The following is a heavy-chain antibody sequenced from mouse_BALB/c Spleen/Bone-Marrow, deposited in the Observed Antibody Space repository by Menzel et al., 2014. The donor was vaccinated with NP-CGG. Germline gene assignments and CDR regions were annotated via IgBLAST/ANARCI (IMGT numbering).Heavy chain of an antibody. J-gene: IGHJ3*01. D-gene: IGHD1-1*01. CDR2: IDPANGNT. CDR3: ANYYYGSSLFAY. Sequence: EVQLQESGAELVKPGAPVKLSCTASGFNIKDTYMHWVKQRPEQGLEWIGRIDPANGNTRYDPKFQGKATITADTSSNTAYLQLSSLTSQDTAVYYCANYYYGSSLFAYWRQGTLVPV. V-gene: IGHV14-3*02. CDR1: GFNIKDTY.